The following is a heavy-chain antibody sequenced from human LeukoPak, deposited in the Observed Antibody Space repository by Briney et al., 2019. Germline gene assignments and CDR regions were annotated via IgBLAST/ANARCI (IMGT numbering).Heavy chain of an antibody. CDR1: GGSISSYY. Sequence: SETLSLTCTVSGGSISSYYWSWIRQRPGKGLEWIGYIYYSGSTNYNPSLMSRVTISVDTSKNQFSLKLSSVTAADTAVYYCARVEGNWFDPWGQGTLVTVSS. V-gene: IGHV4-59*01. CDR2: IYYSGST. J-gene: IGHJ5*02. CDR3: ARVEGNWFDP.